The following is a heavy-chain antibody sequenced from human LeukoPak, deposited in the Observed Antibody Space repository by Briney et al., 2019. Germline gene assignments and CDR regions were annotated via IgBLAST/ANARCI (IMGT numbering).Heavy chain of an antibody. CDR1: GVSFSGYY. D-gene: IGHD3-3*01. Sequence: PSETLSLTCAVSGVSFSGYYWSWIRQPPGKGLEWIGEINHSGSTNYNPSLKSRVTISVDTSKNQFSLKLSSVTAADTAVYYCARGPYYDFWSGYEYYYYYMDVWGKGTTVTVSS. J-gene: IGHJ6*03. CDR3: ARGPYYDFWSGYEYYYYYMDV. CDR2: INHSGST. V-gene: IGHV4-34*01.